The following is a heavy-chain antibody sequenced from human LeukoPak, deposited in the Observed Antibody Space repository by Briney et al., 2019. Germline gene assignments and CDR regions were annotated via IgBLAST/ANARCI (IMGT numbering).Heavy chain of an antibody. D-gene: IGHD1-26*01. CDR1: GGSISSYY. CDR3: ARGRRKVGASSATYP. Sequence: SETLSLTCTVSGGSISSYYWSWIRQPAGKGLEWIGRIYTSGSTNYNPSLKGRVTISVDTSKNQFSLKLSSVTAADTAVYYCARGRRKVGASSATYPWGQGTLVTVSS. CDR2: IYTSGST. V-gene: IGHV4-4*07. J-gene: IGHJ5*02.